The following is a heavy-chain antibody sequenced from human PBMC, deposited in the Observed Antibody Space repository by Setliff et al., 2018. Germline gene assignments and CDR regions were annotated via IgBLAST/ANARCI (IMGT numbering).Heavy chain of an antibody. CDR1: GGSISSGNYY. D-gene: IGHD3-9*01. CDR3: ARAPNDLGVDWLFNNYFDY. V-gene: IGHV4-39*02. J-gene: IGHJ4*01. CDR2: VYYTGRT. Sequence: SETLSLTCRVSGGSISSGNYYWGLIRQPPGKGLEWIGTVYYTGRTYYNPSLKSRVTIAVDAPDNHFSLKLRSVTAADTAVYYCARAPNDLGVDWLFNNYFDYWGHGTLVTVSS.